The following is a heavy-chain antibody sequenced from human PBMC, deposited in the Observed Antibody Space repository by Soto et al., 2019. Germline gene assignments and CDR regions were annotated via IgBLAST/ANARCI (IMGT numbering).Heavy chain of an antibody. V-gene: IGHV1-3*01. CDR2: INAGNGNT. CDR1: GYTFTRYA. CDR3: ARGQDICTNALRFEGYYYYMDV. Sequence: ASVKVSCKASGYTFTRYAMHWVRQAPGQRLEWMGWINAGNGNTQRSQKFQGRVTITRDTSASTAYMELSSLRSEDTAVYYCARGQDICTNALRFEGYYYYMDVWGKGTTVTVSS. J-gene: IGHJ6*03. D-gene: IGHD2-8*01.